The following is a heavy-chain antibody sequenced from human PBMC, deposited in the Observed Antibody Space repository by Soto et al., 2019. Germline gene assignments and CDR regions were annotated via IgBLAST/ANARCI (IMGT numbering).Heavy chain of an antibody. D-gene: IGHD2-2*02. J-gene: IGHJ6*02. Sequence: EVQLVESGGGLVQPGGSLRLSCAASGFTFSTYWMHWVRQAPGKGLVSVARTNSYESDTTYADSGRGRFTISSDNAENTLYLQINSLRGEDTAVYYCVRTSGILSGLDVWGQGTSVTVS. CDR2: TNSYESDT. V-gene: IGHV3-74*01. CDR3: VRTSGILSGLDV. CDR1: GFTFSTYW.